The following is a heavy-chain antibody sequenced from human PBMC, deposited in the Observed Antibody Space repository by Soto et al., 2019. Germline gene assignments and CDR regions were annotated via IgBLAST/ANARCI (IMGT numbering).Heavy chain of an antibody. Sequence: KPGGSLRLSCAASGFTLSSYSMNWVRQAPGMGLEWVSSISSSSSYIYYADSVKGRFTISRDNAKNSLYLQMNSLRAEDTAVYYCARDLRLRSKLRLEHWGQGTLVTVSS. CDR3: ARDLRLRSKLRLEH. D-gene: IGHD4-17*01. V-gene: IGHV3-21*01. J-gene: IGHJ4*02. CDR1: GFTLSSYS. CDR2: ISSSSSYI.